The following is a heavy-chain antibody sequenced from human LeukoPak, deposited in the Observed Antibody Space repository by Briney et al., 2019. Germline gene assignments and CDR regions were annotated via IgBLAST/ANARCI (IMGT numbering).Heavy chain of an antibody. CDR1: GFTFSSYA. Sequence: GGSLRLSCAASGFTFSSYAMHWVRQAPGKGLEWVAVISYDGSNKYYADSVKGRFTISRDNSKYTLYLQMNSLRAEDTAVYYCARDRVVVITDQLDYWGQGTLVTVSS. V-gene: IGHV3-30-3*01. CDR3: ARDRVVVITDQLDY. J-gene: IGHJ4*02. CDR2: ISYDGSNK. D-gene: IGHD3-22*01.